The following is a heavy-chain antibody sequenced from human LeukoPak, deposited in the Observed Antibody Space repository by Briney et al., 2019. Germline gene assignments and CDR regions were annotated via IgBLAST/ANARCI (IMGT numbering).Heavy chain of an antibody. CDR2: INPNSGGT. J-gene: IGHJ6*03. CDR3: AGPSSRHYYYYYMDV. CDR1: GYTFTGYY. D-gene: IGHD2-2*01. V-gene: IGHV1-2*02. Sequence: ASVTVSCKASGYTFTGYYMHWVRQAPGQGLEWMGWINPNSGGTNYAQKFQGRVTMTRDTSISTAYMELSRLRSDDTAVYYCAGPSSRHYYYYYMDVWGKGTTVTVSS.